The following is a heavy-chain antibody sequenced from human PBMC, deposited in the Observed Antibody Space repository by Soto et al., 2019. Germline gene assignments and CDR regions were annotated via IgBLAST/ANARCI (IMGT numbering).Heavy chain of an antibody. Sequence: EVQLVESGGGLVQPGGFLKLSCVASGFTFSGSGIHWVRQASGKGLEWVGRIRSKANNYATAYAASVTGRFTISRDYSNNTAFLQMNSLKTEDTAVYYCARPARSSSRGTKNYYYGLEVWGQGTTVIVSS. D-gene: IGHD6-6*01. CDR2: IRSKANNYAT. CDR3: ARPARSSSRGTKNYYYGLEV. J-gene: IGHJ6*02. V-gene: IGHV3-73*02. CDR1: GFTFSGSG.